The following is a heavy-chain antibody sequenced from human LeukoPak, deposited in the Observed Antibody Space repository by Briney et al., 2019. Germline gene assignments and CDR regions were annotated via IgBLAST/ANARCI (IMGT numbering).Heavy chain of an antibody. Sequence: KTSETLSLTCTVSGGSISSGGYYWSWIRQHPGKGLEWIGYIYYSGSTYYNPSLKSRVTISVDTSKNQFSLKLSSVTAADTAVYYCARGPQVYGDYGLVDLWGRGTLVTVSS. D-gene: IGHD4-17*01. CDR2: IYYSGST. V-gene: IGHV4-31*03. CDR1: GGSISSGGYY. J-gene: IGHJ2*01. CDR3: ARGPQVYGDYGLVDL.